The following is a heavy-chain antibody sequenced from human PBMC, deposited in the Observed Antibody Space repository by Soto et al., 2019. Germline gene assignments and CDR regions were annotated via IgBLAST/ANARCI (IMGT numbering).Heavy chain of an antibody. D-gene: IGHD6-19*01. Sequence: QVQLVESGGGVVQPGRSLRLSCAASGFTFSSYAMHWVRQAPGKGLEWVAVISYDGSNKYYADSVKGRFTISRDNSKNTLYLQMNSLRAEDTAVYYCAKDILRGAVAGNKFDYWGQGTLVTVSS. V-gene: IGHV3-30-3*01. J-gene: IGHJ4*02. CDR3: AKDILRGAVAGNKFDY. CDR1: GFTFSSYA. CDR2: ISYDGSNK.